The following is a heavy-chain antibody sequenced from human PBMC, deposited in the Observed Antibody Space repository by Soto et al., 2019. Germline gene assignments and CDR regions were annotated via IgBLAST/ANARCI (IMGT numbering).Heavy chain of an antibody. D-gene: IGHD5-18*01. V-gene: IGHV3-30-3*01. CDR1: GFTFSSYA. Sequence: GGSLRLSCAASGFTFSSYAMHWVRQAPGKGLEWVAVISYDGSNKYYADTVKGRFTISRDNSKNTLYLQMNSLRAEDTALYYCARDREGGYSYGIFDYWGQGTLVTVSS. CDR3: ARDREGGYSYGIFDY. J-gene: IGHJ4*02. CDR2: ISYDGSNK.